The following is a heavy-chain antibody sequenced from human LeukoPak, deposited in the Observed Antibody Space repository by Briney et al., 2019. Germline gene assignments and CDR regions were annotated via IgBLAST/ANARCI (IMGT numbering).Heavy chain of an antibody. CDR1: GGSISSYY. J-gene: IGHJ4*02. D-gene: IGHD2-2*01. V-gene: IGHV4-59*04. CDR3: ACGSTRGDYFDY. CDR2: IYYSGST. Sequence: PSETLSLTCTVSGGSISSYYWSWIRQPPGKGLEWIGYIYYSGSTYYNPSLKSRVTISVDTSKNQFSLKLSSVTAADTAVYYCACGSTRGDYFDYWGQGTLVTVSS.